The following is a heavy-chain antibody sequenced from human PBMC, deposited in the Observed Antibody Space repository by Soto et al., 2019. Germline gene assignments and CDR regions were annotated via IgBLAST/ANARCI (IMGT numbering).Heavy chain of an antibody. CDR1: GFTFYSFV. CDR2: ISPGGDVS. D-gene: IGHD1-20*01. V-gene: IGHV3-23*01. Sequence: GGSLRLSCAASGFTFYSFVMNWVRQAPGKGLEWVSTISPGGDVSHYTDSVKGRFTISRDNYKSTLHLQMDSLRAEDAAVYYCVRRAITATAICGAFDVWGQGTVVTVSS. J-gene: IGHJ3*01. CDR3: VRRAITATAICGAFDV.